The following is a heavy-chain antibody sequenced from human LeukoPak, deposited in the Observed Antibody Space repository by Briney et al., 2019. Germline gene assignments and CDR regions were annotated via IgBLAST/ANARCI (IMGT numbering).Heavy chain of an antibody. V-gene: IGHV1-69*13. CDR2: IIPIFGTA. CDR3: ASDDCSSTSCYPPRYYYMDV. Sequence: SVKVSCKASGGTFSSYVISWVRQAPGQGLEWMGGIIPIFGTANCAQKSQGRVTITADESTSTAYMELSSLRSEDTAVYYCASDDCSSTSCYPPRYYYMDVWGKGTTVTVSS. J-gene: IGHJ6*03. D-gene: IGHD2-2*01. CDR1: GGTFSSYV.